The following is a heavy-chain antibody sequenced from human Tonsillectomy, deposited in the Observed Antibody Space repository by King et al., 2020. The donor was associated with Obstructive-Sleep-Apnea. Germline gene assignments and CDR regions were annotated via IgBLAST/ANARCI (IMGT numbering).Heavy chain of an antibody. CDR2: IYYSGST. D-gene: IGHD3-3*01. CDR1: GGSISSSSYY. V-gene: IGHV4-39*07. J-gene: IGHJ4*02. Sequence: QLQESGPGLVKPSGTLSLTCAVSGGSISSSSYYWGWIRQPPGKGLEWIGSIYYSGSTYYNPSLKSRVTISVDTSKNQFSLKLSSVTAADTAVYYCARHFGRVPDYWGQGTLVTVSS. CDR3: ARHFGRVPDY.